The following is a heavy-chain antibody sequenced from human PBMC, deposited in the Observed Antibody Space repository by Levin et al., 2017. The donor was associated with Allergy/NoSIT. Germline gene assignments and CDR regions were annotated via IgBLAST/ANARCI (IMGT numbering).Heavy chain of an antibody. J-gene: IGHJ4*02. Sequence: GASVKVSCKTSGYTFTDYYMHWVRQAPGQGLEWMGWINPNNGGTNYARDLQGRVTMTRDTSINTVYMELRSLTSDDTAVYYCARDLPRIDSWGQGTLVIVSS. CDR2: INPNNGGT. CDR3: ARDLPRIDS. CDR1: GYTFTDYY. D-gene: IGHD1-14*01. V-gene: IGHV1-2*02.